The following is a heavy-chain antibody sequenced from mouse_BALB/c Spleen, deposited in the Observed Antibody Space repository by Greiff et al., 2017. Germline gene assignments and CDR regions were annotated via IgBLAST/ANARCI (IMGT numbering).Heavy chain of an antibody. J-gene: IGHJ2*01. Sequence: VQLQQSGAELVKPGASVKLSCTASGFNIKDTYMHWVKQRPEQGLEWIGRIGPANGNTKYDPKFQGKATITADTSSNTAYLQLSSLTSEDTAVYYCARDYYGSSFDYWGQGTTLTVSS. V-gene: IGHV14-3*02. CDR2: IGPANGNT. CDR3: ARDYYGSSFDY. CDR1: GFNIKDTY. D-gene: IGHD1-1*01.